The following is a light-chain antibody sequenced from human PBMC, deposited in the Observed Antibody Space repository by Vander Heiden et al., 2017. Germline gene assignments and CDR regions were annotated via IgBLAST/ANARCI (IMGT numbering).Light chain of an antibody. CDR1: RANMGNNY. J-gene: IGLJ3*02. CDR2: NNN. CDR3: GTSDSSLGAWV. Sequence: QSVLTQPPPVSPSPGHKLPISRSGSRANMGNNYVSWYQQLPGKAPKLLIHNNNKRPSGIPDRFSGSKSGTSVTLSITGLQTGDEADYYCGTSDSSLGAWVFGGGTKLTVL. V-gene: IGLV1-51*01.